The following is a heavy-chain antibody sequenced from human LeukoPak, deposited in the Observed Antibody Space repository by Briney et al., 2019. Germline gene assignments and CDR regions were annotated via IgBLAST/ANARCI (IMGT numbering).Heavy chain of an antibody. D-gene: IGHD6-13*01. CDR2: ILYSGST. Sequence: GSLRLSCAASGFTFDDYGMTWVRQPPGKGLEWIGYILYSGSTNYNPSLESRVTISVDTSKNQFSLKLTSVTAADTAVYYCARTRSSTWHLLDYWGQGTLVTVSS. J-gene: IGHJ4*02. CDR1: GFTFDDYG. CDR3: ARTRSSTWHLLDY. V-gene: IGHV4-59*01.